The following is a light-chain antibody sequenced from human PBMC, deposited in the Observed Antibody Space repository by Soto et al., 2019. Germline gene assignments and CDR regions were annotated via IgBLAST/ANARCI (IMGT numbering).Light chain of an antibody. V-gene: IGKV3-20*01. J-gene: IGKJ2*01. Sequence: EIVLTQSPGTLSLSPGERATLSCRASQSVSSSYLAWYQQKPGQAPRLLIYGASSRATGIPDRFSGSGSGTDFTLTISRLEPEDFAVFYCQQDGNSPYTFGQGTNLEIK. CDR1: QSVSSSY. CDR3: QQDGNSPYT. CDR2: GAS.